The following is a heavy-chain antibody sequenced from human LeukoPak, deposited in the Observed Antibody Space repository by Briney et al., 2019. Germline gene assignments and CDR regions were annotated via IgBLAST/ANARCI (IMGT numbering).Heavy chain of an antibody. Sequence: SETLSLTCSVSGASIRSYYWSWIRQPPEKGLEWIGYIYHTGSTNYSPSLNSRVTMSVDTSKNEFSLKLSSVTAADTAVYYCARLKFYDSTGYSPGHYMDVWGKGTTVTVSS. CDR3: ARLKFYDSTGYSPGHYMDV. V-gene: IGHV4-59*08. D-gene: IGHD3-22*01. CDR2: IYHTGST. J-gene: IGHJ6*03. CDR1: GASIRSYY.